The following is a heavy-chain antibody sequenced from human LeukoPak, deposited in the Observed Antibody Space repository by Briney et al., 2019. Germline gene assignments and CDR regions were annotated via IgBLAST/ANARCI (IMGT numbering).Heavy chain of an antibody. D-gene: IGHD4-17*01. CDR1: GFTFSSYW. CDR2: IKQDGSEK. Sequence: QPGGSLRLSCAASGFTFSSYWMSWVRQAPGKGLEWVANIKQDGSEKYYVDSVKGRFTISRDNAKNSLYLQMNSLRAEDTAVYYCARDLGYGDYLPDAFDIWGQGTMVTVSS. J-gene: IGHJ3*02. CDR3: ARDLGYGDYLPDAFDI. V-gene: IGHV3-7*01.